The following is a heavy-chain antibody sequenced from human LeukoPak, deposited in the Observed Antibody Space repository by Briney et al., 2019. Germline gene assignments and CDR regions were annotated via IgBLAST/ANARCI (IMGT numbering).Heavy chain of an antibody. Sequence: GGSLRLSCATSGFPFSDFAMTWVRQAPGKGLEWISTTNAGGTSTYYAESVKGRFTISRDNSKNALYLQMSSLRVEDTAIYYCAKQSYARSLGEGGPGTLVTVSS. CDR2: TNAGGTST. CDR1: GFPFSDFA. CDR3: AKQSYARSLGE. D-gene: IGHD2-8*01. V-gene: IGHV3-23*01. J-gene: IGHJ4*02.